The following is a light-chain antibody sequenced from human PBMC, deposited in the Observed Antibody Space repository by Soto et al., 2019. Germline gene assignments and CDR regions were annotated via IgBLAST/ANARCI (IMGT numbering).Light chain of an antibody. CDR1: SSDVGGYKY. V-gene: IGLV2-14*01. J-gene: IGLJ3*02. Sequence: QSVLTQPASVSGSPGQSITIPCTGSSSDVGGYKYVSWYQQYPGKAPRLMIYEVSNRPSGVSNRFSGSKSGNTASLTISGLQAEDEADYYCSSYKSSTTWVFGGGTKRTVL. CDR2: EVS. CDR3: SSYKSSTTWV.